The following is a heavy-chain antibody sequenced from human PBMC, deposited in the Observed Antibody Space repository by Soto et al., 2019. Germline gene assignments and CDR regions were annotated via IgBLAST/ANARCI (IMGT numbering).Heavy chain of an antibody. CDR2: INHSGST. D-gene: IGHD2-15*01. Sequence: SETLSLTCAVYGGSFSGYYWSWIRQPPGKGLEWIGEINHSGSTNYNPSLKSRVTISVDTSKNQFSLKLSSVTAADTAVYYCARGRGRAATRNYFGYWGQGTLVTVSS. V-gene: IGHV4-34*01. CDR1: GGSFSGYY. J-gene: IGHJ4*02. CDR3: ARGRGRAATRNYFGY.